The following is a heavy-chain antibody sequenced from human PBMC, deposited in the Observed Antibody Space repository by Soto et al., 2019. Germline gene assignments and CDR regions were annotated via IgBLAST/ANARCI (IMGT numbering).Heavy chain of an antibody. CDR2: IKQDGSEK. Sequence: GGSLRLSCAASGFTFSSYWMSWVRQAPGKGLEWVANIKQDGSEKYYVDSVKGRFTISRDNAKNSLYLQMNSLRAEDTAVYYCAREVVLPREWLVLRYFDYWGQGTLVTVSS. V-gene: IGHV3-7*01. CDR1: GFTFSSYW. J-gene: IGHJ4*02. D-gene: IGHD6-19*01. CDR3: AREVVLPREWLVLRYFDY.